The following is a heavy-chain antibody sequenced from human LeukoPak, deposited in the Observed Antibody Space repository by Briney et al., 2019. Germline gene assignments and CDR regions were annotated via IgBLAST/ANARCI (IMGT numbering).Heavy chain of an antibody. CDR3: ARGKDIVVVPAAIASTVVEGAWFDP. CDR1: GGSISSYY. J-gene: IGHJ5*02. V-gene: IGHV4-59*01. D-gene: IGHD2-2*01. CDR2: IYYSGST. Sequence: HPSETLSLTCTVSGGSISSYYWSWIRQPPGKGLEWIGYIYYSGSTNYNPSLKSRVTISVDTSKNQFSLKLSSVTAADTAVYYCARGKDIVVVPAAIASTVVEGAWFDPWGQGTLVTVSS.